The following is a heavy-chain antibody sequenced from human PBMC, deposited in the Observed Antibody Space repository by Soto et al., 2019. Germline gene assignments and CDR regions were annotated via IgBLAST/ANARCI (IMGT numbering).Heavy chain of an antibody. CDR2: ISYDGSNK. CDR3: AKEPYSSSWGDY. CDR1: GFTFSSYG. J-gene: IGHJ4*02. Sequence: QVQLVESGGGVVQPGRSLRLSCAASGFTFSSYGMHWVRQAPGKGLEWVAVISYDGSNKYYADSVKGRFTISRENSKNTLYMQMNSLRAEDTAVYYCAKEPYSSSWGDYWGQGTLVTVSS. V-gene: IGHV3-30*18. D-gene: IGHD6-13*01.